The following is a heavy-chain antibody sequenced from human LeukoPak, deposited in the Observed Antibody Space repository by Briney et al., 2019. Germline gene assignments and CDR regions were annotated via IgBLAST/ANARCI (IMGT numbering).Heavy chain of an antibody. Sequence: SETLSLTCTVSGGSISSYYWSWIRQPAGKGLEWIGRIYTSGSTNYNPSLKSRVTMSVDTSKNQFSLKLSSVTAADTAVYYCARYYYDSSGYYYVDAFDIWGQGTMVTVSS. J-gene: IGHJ3*02. CDR2: IYTSGST. CDR3: ARYYYDSSGYYYVDAFDI. D-gene: IGHD3-22*01. V-gene: IGHV4-4*07. CDR1: GGSISSYY.